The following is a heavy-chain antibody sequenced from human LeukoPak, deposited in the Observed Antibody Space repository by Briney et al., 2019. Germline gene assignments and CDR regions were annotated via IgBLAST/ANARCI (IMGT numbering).Heavy chain of an antibody. Sequence: ASVKVSCKASGYTFTSYGISRVRQAPGQGLEWMGWISAYNGNTNYAQKLQGRVTMTTDTSTSTAYMELRSLRSDDTAVYYCARDRPTYGSGSLKVYYYGMDVWGKGTTVTVSS. V-gene: IGHV1-18*04. D-gene: IGHD3-10*01. J-gene: IGHJ6*04. CDR1: GYTFTSYG. CDR2: ISAYNGNT. CDR3: ARDRPTYGSGSLKVYYYGMDV.